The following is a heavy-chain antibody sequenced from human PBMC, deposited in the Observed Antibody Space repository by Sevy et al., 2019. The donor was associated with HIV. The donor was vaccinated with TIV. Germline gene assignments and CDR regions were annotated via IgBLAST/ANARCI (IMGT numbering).Heavy chain of an antibody. Sequence: ASVKVSCKASGGTFSSYAISWVRQAPGQGLEWMGGIIPIFGTANYAQKFQGRVTITADESTSTAYMELSSLRSEDTAVYYCATRTEAGYISGWNPTGDYGMDVWGQGTTVTVSS. CDR3: ATRTEAGYISGWNPTGDYGMDV. D-gene: IGHD6-19*01. CDR1: GGTFSSYA. J-gene: IGHJ6*02. CDR2: IIPIFGTA. V-gene: IGHV1-69*13.